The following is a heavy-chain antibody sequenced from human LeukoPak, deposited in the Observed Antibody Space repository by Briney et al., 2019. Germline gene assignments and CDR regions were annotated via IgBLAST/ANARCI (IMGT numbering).Heavy chain of an antibody. J-gene: IGHJ4*02. CDR3: ARSPEDCSSTSCSITAFDY. V-gene: IGHV4-34*01. CDR1: GGSFSGYY. D-gene: IGHD2-2*01. CDR2: INHSGST. Sequence: PSETLSLTCAVYGGSFSGYYWSWIRQPPGKGLEWIGEINHSGSTNYNPSLKSRVTISVDTSKNQFSLKLSSVTAADTAVYYCARSPEDCSSTSCSITAFDYWGQGTLVTVSS.